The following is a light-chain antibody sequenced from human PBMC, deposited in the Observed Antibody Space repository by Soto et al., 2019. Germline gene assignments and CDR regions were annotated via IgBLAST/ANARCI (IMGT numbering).Light chain of an antibody. CDR3: VLYTGSAIWV. CDR2: STN. Sequence: QAVVTQEPSFSVSPGGTVTLTCGLSSGSVSTSYYPSWYQQTPGQAPRTLIYSTNTRSSGVPDRFSGSILGNKAALTITGAQADDESDYYCVLYTGSAIWVFGGGTKLTVL. CDR1: SGSVSTSYY. V-gene: IGLV8-61*01. J-gene: IGLJ3*02.